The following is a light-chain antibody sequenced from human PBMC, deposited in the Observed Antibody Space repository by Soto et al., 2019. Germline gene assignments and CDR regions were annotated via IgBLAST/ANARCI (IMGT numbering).Light chain of an antibody. J-gene: IGKJ1*01. CDR3: QQRSNWPVT. Sequence: EIVLTQSPATLSLSPGERATLSCRASLSVSTYLAWYQQKPGQAPRLLIYDASSRATGIPARFSGSGSGTEFTLTISSLEPEDFAVYYCQQRSNWPVTFGQGTRVEIK. CDR1: LSVSTY. CDR2: DAS. V-gene: IGKV3-11*01.